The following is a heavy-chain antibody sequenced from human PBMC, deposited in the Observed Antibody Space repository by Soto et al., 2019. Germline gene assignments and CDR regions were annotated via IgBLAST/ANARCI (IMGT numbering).Heavy chain of an antibody. V-gene: IGHV3-11*01. CDR2: ISNTGRTI. CDR3: ARDPNRLGVHIDY. J-gene: IGHJ4*02. CDR1: GFSFSDYY. Sequence: LRLSCAASGFSFSDYYMSWMRQAPGKGLEWVSYISNTGRTIYYADSVKGRFTISRDNAKNSLYLQLNSLRAEDTAVYYCARDPNRLGVHIDYWGQGTLVTVSA. D-gene: IGHD2-8*01.